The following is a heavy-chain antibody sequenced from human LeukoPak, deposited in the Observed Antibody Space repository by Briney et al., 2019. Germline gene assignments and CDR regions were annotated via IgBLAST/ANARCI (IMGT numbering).Heavy chain of an antibody. CDR1: GFTFSDYS. V-gene: IGHV3-48*02. J-gene: IGHJ3*02. Sequence: PGGSLRLSCAASGFTFSDYSMNWVRQDPGEGLEWVSYIRSTSTIYYAGSVKGRFTISRDNAKNSLYLQMNSLRDEDTAVYYCARDYIFALDIWGQGTMVTVSS. D-gene: IGHD3-3*02. CDR2: IRSTSTI. CDR3: ARDYIFALDI.